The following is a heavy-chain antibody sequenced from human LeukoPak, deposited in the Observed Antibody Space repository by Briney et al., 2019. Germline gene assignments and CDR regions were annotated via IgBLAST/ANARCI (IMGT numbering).Heavy chain of an antibody. CDR2: INHSGST. Sequence: KASETLSLTCAVYGGSFSGYYWSWIRQPPGKGLEWIGEINHSGSTNYNPSLKSRVTISVDTSKNQFSLKLSSVTAADTAVYYCARDIRVAAGSFWYDYYYGMDVWGQGTTVTVSS. CDR3: ARDIRVAAGSFWYDYYYGMDV. D-gene: IGHD6-19*01. CDR1: GGSFSGYY. J-gene: IGHJ6*02. V-gene: IGHV4-34*01.